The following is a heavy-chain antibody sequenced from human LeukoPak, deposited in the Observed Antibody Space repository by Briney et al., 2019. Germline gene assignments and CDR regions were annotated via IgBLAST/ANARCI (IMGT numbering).Heavy chain of an antibody. Sequence: PGGSLRLSCAASGFTFSSYDIHWVRQAPGKGLEWVASIKYDGTNKYYGDSVKGRFTTSRDNSKSTLYLQMNSLRAEDTAVYYCAKDGFGELLPFDPWGQGTLVTVSS. V-gene: IGHV3-30*02. CDR3: AKDGFGELLPFDP. D-gene: IGHD3-10*01. CDR2: IKYDGTNK. J-gene: IGHJ5*02. CDR1: GFTFSSYD.